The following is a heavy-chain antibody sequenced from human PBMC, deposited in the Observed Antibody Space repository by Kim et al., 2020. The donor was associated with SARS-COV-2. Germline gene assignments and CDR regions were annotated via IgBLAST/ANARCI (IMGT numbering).Heavy chain of an antibody. D-gene: IGHD3-22*01. V-gene: IGHV3-23*01. CDR1: GFTFSSYA. J-gene: IGHJ3*02. Sequence: GGSLRLSCAASGFTFSSYAMSWVRQAPGKGLEWVSAISGSGGSTYYADSVKGRFTISRDNSKNTLYLQMNSLRAEDTAVYYCAKDYYYDSSGYYPADAFDIWGQGTMVTVSS. CDR2: ISGSGGST. CDR3: AKDYYYDSSGYYPADAFDI.